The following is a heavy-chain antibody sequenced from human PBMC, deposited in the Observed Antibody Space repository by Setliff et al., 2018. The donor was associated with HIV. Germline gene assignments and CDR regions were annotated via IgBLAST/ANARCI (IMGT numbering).Heavy chain of an antibody. CDR3: ARWGEPSIKAFDI. CDR2: AHHSGTT. Sequence: SETLSLTCAVYGGSITDFYWNWIRQPPGKGLEWIGFAHHSGTTSYNPSLQSRVIIAVDTSRNEFSLRVNSVTAADTAVYYCARWGEPSIKAFDIWGQGTMVTVSS. CDR1: GGSITDFY. J-gene: IGHJ3*02. V-gene: IGHV4-59*08. D-gene: IGHD3-16*01.